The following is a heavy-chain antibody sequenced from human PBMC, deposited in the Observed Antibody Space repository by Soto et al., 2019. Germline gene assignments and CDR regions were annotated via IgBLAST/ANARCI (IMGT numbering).Heavy chain of an antibody. V-gene: IGHV3-23*01. J-gene: IGHJ6*03. Sequence: GGSLRLSCAASGFTFSSYAMSWVRQAPGKGMEWVSAISGSGGSTYYADSVKGRFPISRDNSKNTLYLQMNSLRAEDAAVVYYAKGGELGNYYYYYDMDVWGKGTPVTVSS. CDR1: GFTFSSYA. D-gene: IGHD7-27*01. CDR3: AKGGELGNYYYYYDMDV. CDR2: ISGSGGST.